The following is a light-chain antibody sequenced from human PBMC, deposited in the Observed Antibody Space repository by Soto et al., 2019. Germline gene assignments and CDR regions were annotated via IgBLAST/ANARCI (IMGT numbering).Light chain of an antibody. CDR2: GAS. CDR3: HQRQYWPPIT. J-gene: IGKJ5*01. Sequence: EIVLTQTPATLSLSPGERPTLSCRASQSVRSTYLGWYQHKRGQAPXLXXYGASNRATGIPARFSGSVSGTEFTLTISSLEPEDFAVYYGHQRQYWPPITFGQGTRLEI. CDR1: QSVRSTY. V-gene: IGKV3-11*01.